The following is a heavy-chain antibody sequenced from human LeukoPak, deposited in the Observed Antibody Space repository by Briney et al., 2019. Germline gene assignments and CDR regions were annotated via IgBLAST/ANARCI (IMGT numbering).Heavy chain of an antibody. CDR2: INPSGGST. Sequence: AASVKVSCKASGYTFASYYMHWVRQAPGQGLEWMGIINPSGGSTSYAQKFQGRVTMTRDMSTSTVYMELSSLRSEDTAVYYCARDRGYCSSTSCYISAMDVWGKGTTVTVSS. J-gene: IGHJ6*03. D-gene: IGHD2-2*02. CDR3: ARDRGYCSSTSCYISAMDV. CDR1: GYTFASYY. V-gene: IGHV1-46*01.